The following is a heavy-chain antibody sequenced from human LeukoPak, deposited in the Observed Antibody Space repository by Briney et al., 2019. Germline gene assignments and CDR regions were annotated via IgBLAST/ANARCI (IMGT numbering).Heavy chain of an antibody. D-gene: IGHD6-6*01. CDR3: ARGYGIADRPVDY. CDR2: INHSGST. V-gene: IGHV4-34*01. CDR1: GGSFSGYY. J-gene: IGHJ4*02. Sequence: SETLSLTCAVYGGSFSGYYWSWIRQPPGKGLEWIGEINHSGSTNYNPSLKSRVTISVDTSKNQFSLKLSSVTAADTAVYYCARGYGIADRPVDYWGQGTLVTVSS.